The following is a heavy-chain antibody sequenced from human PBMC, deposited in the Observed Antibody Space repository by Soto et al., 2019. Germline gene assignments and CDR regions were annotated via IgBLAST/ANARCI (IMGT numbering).Heavy chain of an antibody. CDR2: ISGSGGTT. V-gene: IGHV3-23*01. D-gene: IGHD3-10*01. CDR3: AKDRHYGSGTYSDSYLDY. Sequence: EAQLLESGGGLVQPGGSLRLSCGGSGFTFSSYAMTWVRQAPGKGLEWVSAISGSGGTTYYANSVKGRFTISRDQSKDTRYLQKNSLRAEDTAIYYCAKDRHYGSGTYSDSYLDYWGQGTLVTVSS. CDR1: GFTFSSYA. J-gene: IGHJ4*02.